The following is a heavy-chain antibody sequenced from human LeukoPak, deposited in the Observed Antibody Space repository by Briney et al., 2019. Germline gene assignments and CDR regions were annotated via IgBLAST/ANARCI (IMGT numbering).Heavy chain of an antibody. CDR2: IYYGGST. D-gene: IGHD3-9*01. Sequence: PSETLSLTCTVSGGSISSYYWSWIRQPPGKGLEWIGYIYYGGSTNYNPSLKSRVTISVDTSKNQFSLKLSSVTAADTAVYYCARGGDILTPPAHVDYWGQGTLVTVSS. CDR3: ARGGDILTPPAHVDY. CDR1: GGSISSYY. V-gene: IGHV4-59*01. J-gene: IGHJ4*02.